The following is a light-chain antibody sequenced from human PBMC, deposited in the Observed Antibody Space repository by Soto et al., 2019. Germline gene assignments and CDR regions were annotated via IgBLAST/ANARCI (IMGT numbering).Light chain of an antibody. V-gene: IGKV2-28*01. CDR3: MQALQTPYT. CDR1: QSLLHSNGYNY. CDR2: LGS. J-gene: IGKJ2*01. Sequence: DIVMTQSPLSLPVTPGEPASISCRSSQSLLHSNGYNYLDWYLQKPVQSPQLLIYLGSNRASGVPERFSGSGSGTDFTLKISRVEDEDVGVYYCMQALQTPYTFGQGTKLEIK.